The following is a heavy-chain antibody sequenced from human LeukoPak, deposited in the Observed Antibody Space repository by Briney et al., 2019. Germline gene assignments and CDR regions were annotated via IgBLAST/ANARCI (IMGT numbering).Heavy chain of an antibody. CDR3: ARAPSGRYYVVEGTQYYYYYYMDV. V-gene: IGHV1-18*01. CDR2: ISAYNGNT. J-gene: IGHJ6*03. CDR1: GYTFTSYG. D-gene: IGHD1-26*01. Sequence: ASVKVYCKASGYTFTSYGISWVRQSPGQGLEWMGWISAYNGNTNYAQKLQGRVTMTTDTSTSTAYMELRSLRSDDTAVYYCARAPSGRYYVVEGTQYYYYYYMDVWGKETTVTVSS.